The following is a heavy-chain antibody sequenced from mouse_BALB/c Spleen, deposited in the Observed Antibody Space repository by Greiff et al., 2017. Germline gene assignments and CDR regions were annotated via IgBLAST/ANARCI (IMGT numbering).Heavy chain of an antibody. Sequence: EVKVVESGGDLVKPGGSLKLSCAASGFTFSSYGMSWVRQTPDKRLEWVATISSGGSYTYYLDSVKGRFTISRDNAKNTLYLQMSSLKSEDTAMYYCATEEGPSYFDYWGQGTTLTVSS. CDR1: GFTFSSYG. V-gene: IGHV5-6*01. CDR2: ISSGGSYT. J-gene: IGHJ2*01. CDR3: ATEEGPSYFDY.